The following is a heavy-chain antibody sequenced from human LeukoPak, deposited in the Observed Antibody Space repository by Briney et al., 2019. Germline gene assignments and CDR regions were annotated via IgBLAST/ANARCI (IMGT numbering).Heavy chain of an antibody. CDR2: IIPIFGIA. V-gene: IGHV1-69*04. CDR1: GGTFSSYA. J-gene: IGHJ1*01. Sequence: SVKVSCKASGGTFSSYAINWVRQAPGQGLEWMGRIIPIFGIANYAQNFQGRVTITADKSTSTAYMELSSLRSEDTAVYYCARGYYDSSGYHQYFQHWGQGTLVTVSS. D-gene: IGHD3-22*01. CDR3: ARGYYDSSGYHQYFQH.